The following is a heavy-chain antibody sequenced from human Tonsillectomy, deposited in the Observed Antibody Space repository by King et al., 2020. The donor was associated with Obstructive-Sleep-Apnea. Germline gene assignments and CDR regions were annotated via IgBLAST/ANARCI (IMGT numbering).Heavy chain of an antibody. Sequence: VQLVESGGGLVKPGGSLRLSCAASGFTFSDYYMSWIRQAPGKGLEWVSCISDNGNTIYYTDSVKGRFTISRDNFKGTLYLQMDRLRIEDTALYYCAGXPXLCGGXCXWXAFDIXXQGTVXSVS. V-gene: IGHV3-11*04. CDR3: AGXPXLCGGXCXWXAFDI. D-gene: IGHD2-21*01. J-gene: IGHJ3*02. CDR1: GFTFSDYY. CDR2: ISDNGNTI.